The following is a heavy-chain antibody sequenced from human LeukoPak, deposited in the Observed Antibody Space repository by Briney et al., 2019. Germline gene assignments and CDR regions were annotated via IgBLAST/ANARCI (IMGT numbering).Heavy chain of an antibody. Sequence: SETLSLTCTVSGGSISSYYWGWIRQPPGKGLEWIGSIYYSGSTYYNPSLKSRVTISVDTSKNQFSLKLSSVTAADTAVYYCPLRSIGIGAFDIWGQGTMVTVSS. CDR1: GGSISSYY. V-gene: IGHV4-39*07. CDR2: IYYSGST. J-gene: IGHJ3*02. CDR3: PLRSIGIGAFDI. D-gene: IGHD2-15*01.